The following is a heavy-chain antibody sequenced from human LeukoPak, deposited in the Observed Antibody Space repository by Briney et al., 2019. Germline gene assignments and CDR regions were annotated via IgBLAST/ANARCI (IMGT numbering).Heavy chain of an antibody. CDR3: ARVLDSGYPVWDC. D-gene: IGHD5-12*01. V-gene: IGHV1-2*02. Sequence: ASVKVSCKASGYTFTGYYMHWVRQPPGQGLEWMGWINPNSGVTNYAQKFQGRVTMTRDTSISTAYMEMSRLRSDDTAVYYCARVLDSGYPVWDCWGQGTLVTVSS. CDR2: INPNSGVT. J-gene: IGHJ4*02. CDR1: GYTFTGYY.